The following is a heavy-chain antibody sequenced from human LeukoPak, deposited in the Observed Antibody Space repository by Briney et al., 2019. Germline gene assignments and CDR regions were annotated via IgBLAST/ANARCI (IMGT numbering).Heavy chain of an antibody. D-gene: IGHD6-25*01. V-gene: IGHV3-66*01. J-gene: IGHJ4*02. CDR3: ARMSTAHYFDY. Sequence: GGSLRLSCAASGFTVSSNYMTWVRQAPGKGLEWVSVIYSGGSTYYADSVKGRFTISRDNSKNTLYVQINSLRAEDTAVCYCARMSTAHYFDYWGQGTLVTVSS. CDR2: IYSGGST. CDR1: GFTVSSNY.